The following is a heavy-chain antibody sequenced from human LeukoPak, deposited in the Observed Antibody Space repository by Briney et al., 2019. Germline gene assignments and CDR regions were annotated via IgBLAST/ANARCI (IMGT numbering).Heavy chain of an antibody. D-gene: IGHD6-13*01. CDR1: RASISDNS. CDR3: TIGGASGSLAH. V-gene: IGHV4-4*07. J-gene: IGHJ4*02. Sequence: SETLSLTCTVSRASISDNSWSWSRQPAGKALEWIGRTYISGDTNYNPSLKSRASVSVDTSKNQFYLSLRYVTAADTAVYYCTIGGASGSLAHWGPGTLVTVSS. CDR2: TYISGDT.